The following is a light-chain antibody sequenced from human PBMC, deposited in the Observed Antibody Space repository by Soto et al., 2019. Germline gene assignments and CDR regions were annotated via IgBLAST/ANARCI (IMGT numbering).Light chain of an antibody. CDR1: QSLTSSY. V-gene: IGKV3-20*01. J-gene: IGKJ2*01. CDR2: GAS. CDR3: QQYESSPPSYT. Sequence: EIVLTQSPGTLPLSPGERATLSCRASQSLTSSYLAWYQQKPGQAPRLLIYGASSRATGIPDRFSGSGSGTAFTLTISRLEPEDFAVYYGQQYESSPPSYTFGQGTKLVIK.